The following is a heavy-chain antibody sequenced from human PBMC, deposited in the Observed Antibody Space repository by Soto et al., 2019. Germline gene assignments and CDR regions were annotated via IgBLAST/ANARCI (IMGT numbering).Heavy chain of an antibody. CDR2: INHSGST. CDR3: ARGFHYDFWSGYYWFDP. D-gene: IGHD3-3*01. J-gene: IGHJ5*02. CDR1: GGSFSGYY. Sequence: SETLSLTCAVYGGSFSGYYWSWIRQPPGKGLEWIGEINHSGSTNYNPSLKSRVTISVDTSKNQFSLKLSSVTAADTAVYYCARGFHYDFWSGYYWFDPWGQGTLVTVSS. V-gene: IGHV4-34*01.